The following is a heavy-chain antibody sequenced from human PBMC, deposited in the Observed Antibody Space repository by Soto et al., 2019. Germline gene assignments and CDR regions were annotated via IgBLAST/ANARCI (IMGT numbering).Heavy chain of an antibody. Sequence: PWGSLRLSCAASGFTFSSYAMHWVRQAPGKGLEWVAVISYDGSYKYYTDSVKGRFTISRDKSKNTLYLQMNSLRAEDTAVYYCARDYYRFNSGYGFSMEVWGQGTTVTVSS. CDR3: ARDYYRFNSGYGFSMEV. V-gene: IGHV3-30-3*01. J-gene: IGHJ6*02. CDR1: GFTFSSYA. D-gene: IGHD5-12*01. CDR2: ISYDGSYK.